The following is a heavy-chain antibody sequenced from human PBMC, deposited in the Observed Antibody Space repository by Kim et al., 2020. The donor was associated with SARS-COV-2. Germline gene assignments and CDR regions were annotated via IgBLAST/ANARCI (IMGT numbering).Heavy chain of an antibody. D-gene: IGHD3-3*01. CDR3: ARGTSEHYDFWSGYYTNAYYFDY. J-gene: IGHJ4*02. CDR2: ISSSSSYI. V-gene: IGHV3-21*01. CDR1: GFTFSSYS. Sequence: GGSLRLSCAASGFTFSSYSMNWVRQAPGKGLEWVSSISSSSSYIYYADSVKGRFTISRDNAKNSLYLQMNSLRAEDTAVYYCARGTSEHYDFWSGYYTNAYYFDYWGQGTLVTVSS.